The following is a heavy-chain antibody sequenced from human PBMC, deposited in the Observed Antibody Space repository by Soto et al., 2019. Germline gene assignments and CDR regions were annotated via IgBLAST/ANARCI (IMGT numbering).Heavy chain of an antibody. J-gene: IGHJ6*02. CDR1: GYTFTGHY. D-gene: IGHD1-1*01. Sequence: QVQLVQSGAEVIQPGASVKVSCKASGYTFTGHYIHWVRQAPGQGLEWLGRINPKSGGTKNAQKFQAWVTMTRDTSITTAYMELSRLKSDDTAVYYCARGGPKLDLQRDYYYGMDVWGQGTTVTVSS. CDR3: ARGGPKLDLQRDYYYGMDV. CDR2: INPKSGGT. V-gene: IGHV1-2*04.